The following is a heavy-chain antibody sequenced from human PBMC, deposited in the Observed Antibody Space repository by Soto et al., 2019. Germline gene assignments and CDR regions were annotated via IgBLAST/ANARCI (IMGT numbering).Heavy chain of an antibody. CDR1: GGTFSSYA. CDR2: IIPIFGTA. D-gene: IGHD2-2*02. Sequence: SVKVSGKASGGTFSSYAISWVRQAPGQGLEWMGGIIPIFGTANYAQKFQGRVTITADESTSTAYMELSSLRSEDTAVYYCARLDVVVPAAIGGSANWFDPWGQGTLVTVSS. CDR3: ARLDVVVPAAIGGSANWFDP. V-gene: IGHV1-69*13. J-gene: IGHJ5*02.